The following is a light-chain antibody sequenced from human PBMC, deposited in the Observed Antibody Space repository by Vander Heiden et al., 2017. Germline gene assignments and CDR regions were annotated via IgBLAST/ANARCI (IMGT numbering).Light chain of an antibody. CDR2: EVN. CDR1: SSEIGSYNH. V-gene: IGLV2-23*02. CDR3: CSYAGSSTRVV. J-gene: IGLJ2*01. Sequence: QSALTQPASVSGSPGQSITISCTGTSSEIGSYNHVSWYQQHPGKAPKLMIDEVNKRPSGVSNRFSGSKSGNTASLTISGLQAEDEADYYCCSYAGSSTRVVFGGGTKLTVL.